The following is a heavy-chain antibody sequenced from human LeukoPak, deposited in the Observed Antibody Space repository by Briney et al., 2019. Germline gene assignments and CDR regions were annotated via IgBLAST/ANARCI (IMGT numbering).Heavy chain of an antibody. J-gene: IGHJ6*03. CDR1: GYTFTSYG. Sequence: GASVKVSCKASGYTFTSYGISWVRQAPGQGLEWMGWISAYNGNTNYAQKLQGRVTMTTDTSTSTAYMALRSLRSDDTAVYYCARSGVATRGTDYYYYYMDVWGKGTTVTVSS. V-gene: IGHV1-18*01. CDR3: ARSGVATRGTDYYYYYMDV. CDR2: ISAYNGNT. D-gene: IGHD5-12*01.